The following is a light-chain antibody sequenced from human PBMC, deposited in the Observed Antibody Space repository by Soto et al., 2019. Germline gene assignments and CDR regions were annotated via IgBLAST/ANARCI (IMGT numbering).Light chain of an antibody. Sequence: QSVLTQPPSASGTAGQTVTISCSGGRSNIGSNTVNWYQQLPGTAPKLLIYGNNQRPSGVPDRFSGLRSGTSASLAISGLRSEDEADYYCAIWDDSLNGFYVFGVGTKLTVL. J-gene: IGLJ1*01. CDR1: RSNIGSNT. CDR3: AIWDDSLNGFYV. CDR2: GNN. V-gene: IGLV1-44*01.